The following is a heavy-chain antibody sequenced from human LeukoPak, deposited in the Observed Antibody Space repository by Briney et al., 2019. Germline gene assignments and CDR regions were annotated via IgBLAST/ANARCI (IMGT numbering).Heavy chain of an antibody. D-gene: IGHD1-1*01. CDR2: INHSGST. V-gene: IGHV4-34*01. Sequence: SETLSLTCAVYGGSFSGYYWSWIRQPPGKGLEWIGEINHSGSTNYNPSLKSRVTISVDTSKNQFSLKLSSVTAADTAMYYCARGSWKRRVRYYFDYWGQGTLVTVFS. CDR3: ARGSWKRRVRYYFDY. J-gene: IGHJ4*02. CDR1: GGSFSGYY.